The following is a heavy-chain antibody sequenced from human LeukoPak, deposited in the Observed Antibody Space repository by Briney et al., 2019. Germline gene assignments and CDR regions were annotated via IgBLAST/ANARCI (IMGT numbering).Heavy chain of an antibody. J-gene: IGHJ4*02. CDR3: ASHIRLSRFGGGTRDFDY. CDR2: IYYSGST. V-gene: IGHV4-39*01. D-gene: IGHD3-3*01. CDR1: GGSISSSSYY. Sequence: NSSETLSLTCTVSGGSISSSSYYWGWIRQPPGKGLEWIGSIYYSGSTYYNPSLKSRVTISVDTSKNQFSLKLSSVTAADTAVYYCASHIRLSRFGGGTRDFDYWGQGTLVTVSS.